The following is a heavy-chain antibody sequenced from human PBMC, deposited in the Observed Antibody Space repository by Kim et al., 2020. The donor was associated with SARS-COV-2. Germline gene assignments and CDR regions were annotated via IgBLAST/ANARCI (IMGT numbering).Heavy chain of an antibody. CDR3: TRGDFWSGYDIDY. CDR2: IRSKAYGGTT. Sequence: GGSLRLSCTASGFTFGDYDMSWVRQAPGKGLEWVGFIRSKAYGGTTEYAASVKGRFTISRDDSKSIAYLQMNRLKTEGTAVYYCTRGDFWSGYDIDYWGQGTLVTVSS. CDR1: GFTFGDYD. J-gene: IGHJ4*02. V-gene: IGHV3-49*04. D-gene: IGHD3-3*01.